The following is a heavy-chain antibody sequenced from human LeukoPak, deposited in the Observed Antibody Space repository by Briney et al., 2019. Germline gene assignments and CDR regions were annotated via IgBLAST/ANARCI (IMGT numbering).Heavy chain of an antibody. Sequence: GGSLRLSCAVSGFTLSGFWMSWSRQAPGKGLEWVASINSDGSEGYYADVVKGRFTISRDNAKNSLYLQINSLRAEDTAVYYCARSSYSSSSSVWGQGTMVTVSS. CDR1: GFTLSGFW. D-gene: IGHD6-6*01. J-gene: IGHJ3*01. CDR2: INSDGSEG. V-gene: IGHV3-7*03. CDR3: ARSSYSSSSSV.